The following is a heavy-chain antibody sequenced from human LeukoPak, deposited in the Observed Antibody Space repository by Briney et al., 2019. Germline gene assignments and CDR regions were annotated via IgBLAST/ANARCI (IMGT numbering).Heavy chain of an antibody. CDR2: ISSSSSTI. CDR1: GFTFSSYS. J-gene: IGHJ5*02. CDR3: ARGDKAVAFDWFDP. D-gene: IGHD6-19*01. Sequence: GGSLRLSCAASGFTFSSYSMNWVRQAPGKGLEWVSYISSSSSTIYYADSVKGRFTISRDNSKNTLDLQMNSLRTDDTAVYYCARGDKAVAFDWFDPWGQGTLVSVSS. V-gene: IGHV3-48*01.